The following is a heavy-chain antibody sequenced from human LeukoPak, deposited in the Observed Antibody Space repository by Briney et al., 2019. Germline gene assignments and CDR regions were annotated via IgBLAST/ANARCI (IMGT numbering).Heavy chain of an antibody. CDR3: ARLAMAGTYFDY. CDR1: GFTFSSYE. J-gene: IGHJ4*02. Sequence: PGGSLRLSCAASGFTFSSYEMNWVRQAPGKGLEWVSYISSSGSTIYYADSVKGRFTISRDNAKNSLYLQMNSLRAEDTAVYYCARLAMAGTYFDYWGQGTLVTVSS. D-gene: IGHD6-19*01. V-gene: IGHV3-48*03. CDR2: ISSSGSTI.